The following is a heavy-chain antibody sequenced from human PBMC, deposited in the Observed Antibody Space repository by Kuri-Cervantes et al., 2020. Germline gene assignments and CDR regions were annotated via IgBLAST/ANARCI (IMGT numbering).Heavy chain of an antibody. CDR1: GGSISSSSYY. Sequence: ESLKISCTVSGGSISSSSYYWGWIRQPPGKGLVWIGSIYYSGSTYYNPSLKSRVTISVDTSKNQFSLKLSSVTAADTAVYYCARARGVDTAMVTSGDYFDYWGQGTLVTVSS. V-gene: IGHV4-39*01. CDR2: IYYSGST. D-gene: IGHD5-18*01. J-gene: IGHJ4*02. CDR3: ARARGVDTAMVTSGDYFDY.